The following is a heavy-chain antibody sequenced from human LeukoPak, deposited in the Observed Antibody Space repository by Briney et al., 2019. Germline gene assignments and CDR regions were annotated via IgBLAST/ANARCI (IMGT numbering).Heavy chain of an antibody. D-gene: IGHD2-8*01. V-gene: IGHV3-21*04. J-gene: IGHJ3*02. CDR2: ISSSSSNI. CDR3: AKDSFSHNGIFDALDI. CDR1: GFTFSKYS. Sequence: GGSLRLSCAASGFTFSKYSMNWVRQAPGKGLEWVSSISSSSSNIYYADSVKGRFTISRDDSENTLFLQMNSLRAEDTAIYYCAKDSFSHNGIFDALDIWGQGTMVTVSS.